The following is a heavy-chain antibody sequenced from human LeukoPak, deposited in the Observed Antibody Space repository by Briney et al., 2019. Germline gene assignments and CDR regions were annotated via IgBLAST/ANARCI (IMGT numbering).Heavy chain of an antibody. V-gene: IGHV4-30-4*07. Sequence: SETLSLTCAVSGGSISSGGYSWSWIRQPPGKGLEWIGYIYYSGSTYYNPSLKSRVTISVDTSKNQFSLKLSSVTAADTAVYYCARGGYSYGYYYYYYMDVWGKGTTVTISS. CDR3: ARGGYSYGYYYYYYMDV. D-gene: IGHD5-18*01. CDR1: GGSISSGGYS. J-gene: IGHJ6*03. CDR2: IYYSGST.